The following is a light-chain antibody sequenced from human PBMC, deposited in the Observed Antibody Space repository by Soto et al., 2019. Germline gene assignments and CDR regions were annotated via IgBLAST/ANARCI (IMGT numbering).Light chain of an antibody. V-gene: IGLV2-14*01. CDR3: SSYTSSTTRGIYV. CDR2: EVS. CDR1: SSDVGDYNF. J-gene: IGLJ1*01. Sequence: QSVLTQPASVSGSPGQSIIISCTGTSSDVGDYNFVSWYQQHPGKAPKLMIYEVSNRPSGVSNRFSGSKSGNTASLTISGLRAEDEADYYCSSYTSSTTRGIYVFGTGTKLTVL.